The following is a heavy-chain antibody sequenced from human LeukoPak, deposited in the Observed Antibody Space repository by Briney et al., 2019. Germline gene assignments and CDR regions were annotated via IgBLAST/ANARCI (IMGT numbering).Heavy chain of an antibody. D-gene: IGHD5-18*01. V-gene: IGHV3-48*03. CDR2: ISSSGSTI. J-gene: IGHJ4*02. CDR1: GFTFSSYE. CDR3: ARVYGTDTAYFDY. Sequence: GGSLRLSCAASGFTFSSYEMNWVRQAPGKGLEWVSYISSSGSTIYYADSVKGRFTISRDNAKNSLYLQMNSLRAEDTAVYYCARVYGTDTAYFDYWGQGTLVTVSS.